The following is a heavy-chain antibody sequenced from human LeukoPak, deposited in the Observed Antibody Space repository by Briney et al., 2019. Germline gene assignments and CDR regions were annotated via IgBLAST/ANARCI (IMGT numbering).Heavy chain of an antibody. D-gene: IGHD5-18*01. V-gene: IGHV4-4*02. CDR3: ASRPWIQLWPIDY. CDR2: IYHSGST. J-gene: IGHJ4*02. Sequence: SGTLSLTCAVSGGSISSSYWWSWVRQPPGKGLEWIGEIYHSGSTNYNPSLKSRVTISVDKSKNQFSLKLSSVTAADTAVYYCASRPWIQLWPIDYWGRGNLVTVSS. CDR1: GGSISSSYW.